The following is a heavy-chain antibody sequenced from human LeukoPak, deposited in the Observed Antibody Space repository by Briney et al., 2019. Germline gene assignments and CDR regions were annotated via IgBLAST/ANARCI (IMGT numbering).Heavy chain of an antibody. CDR3: SSTSAEGFAY. Sequence: GGSLKLSCAASGFTFSGSAMRWVRQASGKGLEWVGRIRSKANSYATAYAASVKGRFTISRDDSKNTAYVQMNSLKTEDTAVYYCSSTSAEGFAYWGQGTLVTVSS. V-gene: IGHV3-73*01. D-gene: IGHD1-26*01. CDR2: IRSKANSYAT. CDR1: GFTFSGSA. J-gene: IGHJ4*02.